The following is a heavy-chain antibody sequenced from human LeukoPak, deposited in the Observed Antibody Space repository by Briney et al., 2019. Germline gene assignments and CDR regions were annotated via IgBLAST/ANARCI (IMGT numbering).Heavy chain of an antibody. Sequence: GGSLRLSCAASGFTFSSYSMNWVRQAQGKGLEWVSYISSSSSTIYYADSVKGRFTISRDNAKNSLYLQMNSLRAEDTAVYYCAREGGYSYGSPDYWGQGTLVTVST. CDR3: AREGGYSYGSPDY. D-gene: IGHD5-18*01. CDR2: ISSSSSTI. V-gene: IGHV3-48*01. CDR1: GFTFSSYS. J-gene: IGHJ4*02.